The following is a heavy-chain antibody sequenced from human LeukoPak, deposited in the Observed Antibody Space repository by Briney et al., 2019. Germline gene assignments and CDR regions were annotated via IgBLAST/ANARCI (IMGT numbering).Heavy chain of an antibody. J-gene: IGHJ4*02. Sequence: GSLRLSCAASGFTFSSYGMHWVRQAPGKGLEWVAFIRYDGSNKYYADSVKGRFTISRDNSKNTLYLQMNSLRAEDTAVYYCARSSRSWSTFDNWGQGTLVTVSS. CDR3: ARSSRSWSTFDN. CDR2: IRYDGSNK. CDR1: GFTFSSYG. V-gene: IGHV3-30*02. D-gene: IGHD2-2*01.